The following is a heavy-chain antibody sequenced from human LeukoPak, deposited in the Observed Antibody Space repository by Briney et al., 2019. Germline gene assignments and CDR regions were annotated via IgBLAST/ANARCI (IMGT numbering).Heavy chain of an antibody. D-gene: IGHD3-10*01. J-gene: IGHJ6*02. V-gene: IGHV3-48*02. CDR2: IGGSSTI. Sequence: GGSLRLSCVASGFTFSASGMHWVRQAPGKGLEWISYIGGSSTIYYADSVRGRFTISRDNAKNSLYIQMNSLRDEDTAVYYCAKCGRITMVRGYYGMDVWGQGTTVTVSS. CDR1: GFTFSASG. CDR3: AKCGRITMVRGYYGMDV.